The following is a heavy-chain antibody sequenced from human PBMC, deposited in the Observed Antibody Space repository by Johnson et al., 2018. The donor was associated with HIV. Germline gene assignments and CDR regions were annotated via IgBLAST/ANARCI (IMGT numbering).Heavy chain of an antibody. Sequence: VQLVESGGGVVQPGGSLRLSCAASGFTFSSYGMHWVRQAPGKGLEWVAFIRYDGSNKYYADSVKGRFTISRDNSKNTLYLQMNRLRAEDTAVYYCAKDIKRYCGGDCNDAFDIWGQGTMVTVSS. D-gene: IGHD2-21*02. CDR2: IRYDGSNK. CDR1: GFTFSSYG. J-gene: IGHJ3*02. V-gene: IGHV3-30*02. CDR3: AKDIKRYCGGDCNDAFDI.